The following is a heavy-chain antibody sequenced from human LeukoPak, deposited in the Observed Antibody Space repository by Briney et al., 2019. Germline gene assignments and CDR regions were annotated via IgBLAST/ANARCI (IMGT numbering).Heavy chain of an antibody. Sequence: ASVKVSCKASGYTFTSYYMHWVRQAPGQGLEWMGIINPSGGSTSYAQKFQGRVTMTRDMSTSTVYMELSSLRSEDTAVYYCAAIAAAGTLEFDYWGQGTLVTVSS. V-gene: IGHV1-46*01. CDR3: AAIAAAGTLEFDY. J-gene: IGHJ4*02. CDR2: INPSGGST. CDR1: GYTFTSYY. D-gene: IGHD6-13*01.